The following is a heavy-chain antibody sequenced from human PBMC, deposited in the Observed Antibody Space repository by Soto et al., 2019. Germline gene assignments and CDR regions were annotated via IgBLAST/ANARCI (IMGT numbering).Heavy chain of an antibody. J-gene: IGHJ5*02. V-gene: IGHV4-34*01. CDR1: GGSFSGYY. CDR3: ARGTIQGTYYYGSGSYSWFDL. Sequence: SETLSLTCAVYGGSFSGYYWSWIRQPPGKGLEWIGEINHSGSTNYNPSLKSRVTISVDTSKNQFSLKLSSVTAADTAVYYCARGTIQGTYYYGSGSYSWFDLWGKGILVTVSS. D-gene: IGHD3-10*01. CDR2: INHSGST.